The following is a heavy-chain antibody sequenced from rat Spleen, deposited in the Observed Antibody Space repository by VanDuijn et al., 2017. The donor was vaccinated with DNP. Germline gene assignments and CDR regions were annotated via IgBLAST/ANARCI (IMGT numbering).Heavy chain of an antibody. CDR1: GLTFSDYS. CDR3: ATHGSISSISTGAMDV. J-gene: IGHJ4*01. V-gene: IGHV5S10*01. CDR2: IVYDGSGA. D-gene: IGHD1-2*01. Sequence: EVQLVESGGGLVQPGRSLKLSCVASGLTFSDYSMAWVRQAPKKGLEWVATIVYDGSGAYYGDSVTGRFTISRDNAKRIFYLQMDSLTSEDTATYYCATHGSISSISTGAMDVGGQGTSVTVSS.